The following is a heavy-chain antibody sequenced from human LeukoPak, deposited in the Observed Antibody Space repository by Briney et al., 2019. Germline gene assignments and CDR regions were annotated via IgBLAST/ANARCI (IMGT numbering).Heavy chain of an antibody. D-gene: IGHD3-3*01. J-gene: IGHJ4*02. Sequence: SETLSLTCTVSGGSISSYYWSWIRQPAGKGLEWIGRIYTSGSTNYNPSLKSRVTMSVDTSKNQFSLKLSSVTAADTAAYYCARGRYDFWSGYYLDYWGQGTLVTVSS. CDR3: ARGRYDFWSGYYLDY. CDR1: GGSISSYY. CDR2: IYTSGST. V-gene: IGHV4-4*07.